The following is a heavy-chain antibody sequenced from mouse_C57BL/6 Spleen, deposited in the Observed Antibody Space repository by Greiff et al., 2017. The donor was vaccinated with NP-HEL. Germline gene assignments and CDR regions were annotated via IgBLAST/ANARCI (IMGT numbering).Heavy chain of an antibody. Sequence: VQLQQSGAELVRPGASVKLSCTASGFNIKDDYMHWVKQRPEQGLEWIGWIDPENGDTEYASKFQGKATITADTSSNTAYLQLSSLTSEDTAVYYCTTLYDYVAYWGQGTLVTVSA. CDR2: IDPENGDT. V-gene: IGHV14-4*01. J-gene: IGHJ3*01. D-gene: IGHD2-4*01. CDR1: GFNIKDDY. CDR3: TTLYDYVAY.